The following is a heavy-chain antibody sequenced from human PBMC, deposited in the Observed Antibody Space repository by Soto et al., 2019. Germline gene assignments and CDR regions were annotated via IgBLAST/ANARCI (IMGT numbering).Heavy chain of an antibody. CDR3: AKCPVDTAMVNDY. Sequence: GGSLRLSCAASGFAFSSYAMSWFRQAPGKGLEWVSAISGSGGSTYYADSVKGRFTISRDNSKNTLYLQMNSLRAEDTAVYYCAKCPVDTAMVNDYWGQGTLVTVSS. CDR2: ISGSGGST. V-gene: IGHV3-23*01. D-gene: IGHD5-18*01. CDR1: GFAFSSYA. J-gene: IGHJ4*02.